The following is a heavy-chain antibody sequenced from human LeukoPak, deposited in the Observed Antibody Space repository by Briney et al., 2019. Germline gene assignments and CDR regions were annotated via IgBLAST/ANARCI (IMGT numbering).Heavy chain of an antibody. CDR1: GGSISSYY. D-gene: IGHD3-3*01. V-gene: IGHV4-59*01. Sequence: SETLSLTCTVSGGSISSYYWSWIRQPPGKGLEWIGYIYYSGSTNYNPSLKSRVTISVDTSKNQFSLKLSSVTAADTAVYYCARARTGFWSGYSYYFDNWGQGTLVTVSS. CDR2: IYYSGST. CDR3: ARARTGFWSGYSYYFDN. J-gene: IGHJ4*02.